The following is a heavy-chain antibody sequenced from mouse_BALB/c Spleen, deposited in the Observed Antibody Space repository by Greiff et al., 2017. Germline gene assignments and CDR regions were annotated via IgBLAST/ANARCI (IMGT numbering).Heavy chain of an antibody. CDR3: NRPGPGDY. CDR1: GFNIKDYY. J-gene: IGHJ2*01. D-gene: IGHD3-3*01. CDR2: IDPENGDT. V-gene: IGHV14-4*02. Sequence: VQLQQSGAELVRSGASVKLSCTASGFNIKDYYMHWVKQRPEQGLEWIGWIDPENGDTEYAPKFQGKATMTADTSSNTAYLQLSSLTSEDTAVYYCNRPGPGDYWGQGTTLTVSS.